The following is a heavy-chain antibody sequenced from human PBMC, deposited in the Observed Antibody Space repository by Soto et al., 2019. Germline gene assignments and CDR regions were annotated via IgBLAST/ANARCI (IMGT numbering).Heavy chain of an antibody. J-gene: IGHJ6*02. CDR3: AREYYDFWSGYYSYYYYGMDV. V-gene: IGHV3-74*01. Sequence: EVQLVESGGGLVQPGGSLRLSCAASGFTFSSYWMHWVRHAPGKGLVWVSRINSDGSSTSYADSVKGRCTISRDNAKNTLYLQMNSLRAEDTAVYYCAREYYDFWSGYYSYYYYGMDVWGQGTTVTVSS. CDR1: GFTFSSYW. D-gene: IGHD3-3*01. CDR2: INSDGSST.